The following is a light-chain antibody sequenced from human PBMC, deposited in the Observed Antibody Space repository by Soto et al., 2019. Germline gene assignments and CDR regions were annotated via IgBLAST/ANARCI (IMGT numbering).Light chain of an antibody. CDR3: QQLRTYPYT. Sequence: DIHLTQSPSFLSASVGDRVTVTCRASQDISTYLAWFQQKPGKAPQLLVYPASTLQGGVPSRFSGRGSGTEFSXTXXXXXXXDFATYYCQQLRTYPYTFGQGTKLDIK. J-gene: IGKJ2*01. CDR1: QDISTY. V-gene: IGKV1-9*01. CDR2: PAS.